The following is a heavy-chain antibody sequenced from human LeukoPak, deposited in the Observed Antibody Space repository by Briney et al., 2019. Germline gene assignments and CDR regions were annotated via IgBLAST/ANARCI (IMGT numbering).Heavy chain of an antibody. J-gene: IGHJ4*02. Sequence: KPGRSRRLSWAAAGFTFSSYSMNWVRQAAGKGREWVSSISSSSSYIYYADSVKGRFTISRDNAKNSLYLQMNSLRAEDTAVYYCARRLVPYSSSPHYWGQGTLVPVSS. CDR2: ISSSSSYI. V-gene: IGHV3-21*01. CDR1: GFTFSSYS. CDR3: ARRLVPYSSSPHY. D-gene: IGHD6-13*01.